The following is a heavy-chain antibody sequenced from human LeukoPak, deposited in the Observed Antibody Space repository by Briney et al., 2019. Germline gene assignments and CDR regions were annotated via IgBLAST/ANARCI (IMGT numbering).Heavy chain of an antibody. D-gene: IGHD5-18*01. V-gene: IGHV3-74*01. CDR3: ARDAVDTANAV. Sequence: GWSLRLSCAASGNYWMHWVCQAPGKGLVWVSHINSDGSITSYADSVKGRFTISRDNAKNTLYLQMNSLRAEDTAVYYCARDAVDTANAVWGQGTTVTVSS. J-gene: IGHJ6*02. CDR1: GNYW. CDR2: INSDGSIT.